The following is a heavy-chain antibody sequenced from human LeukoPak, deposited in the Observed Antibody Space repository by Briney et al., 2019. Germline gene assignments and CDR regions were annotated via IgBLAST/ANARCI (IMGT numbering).Heavy chain of an antibody. D-gene: IGHD1-26*01. CDR3: ATGVGATRRNYFDY. CDR2: INPNSGGT. Sequence: ASVKVSCKASGYTFSGYYLHWVRQAPGQGLEWMGWINPNSGGTNYAQKFQGWVTMTRDTSISTAYMELSRLSSDDTAVYYCATGVGATRRNYFDYWGQGTLVTVSS. CDR1: GYTFSGYY. V-gene: IGHV1-2*04. J-gene: IGHJ4*02.